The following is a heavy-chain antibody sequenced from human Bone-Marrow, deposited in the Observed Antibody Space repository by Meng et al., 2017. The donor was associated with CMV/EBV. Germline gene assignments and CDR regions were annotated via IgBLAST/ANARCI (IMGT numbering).Heavy chain of an antibody. CDR1: GFTVSSNY. Sequence: GGSLRLSWAASGFTVSSNYMSWVRQAPGKGLEWVSVIYSGGSTYYADSVKGRFTISRDNSKNTLYLQMNSLRAEDTAVYYCARGGIARSRELYYYYGMDGWGQGTTVTVSS. V-gene: IGHV3-53*01. CDR3: ARGGIARSRELYYYYGMDG. J-gene: IGHJ6*02. D-gene: IGHD6-13*01. CDR2: IYSGGST.